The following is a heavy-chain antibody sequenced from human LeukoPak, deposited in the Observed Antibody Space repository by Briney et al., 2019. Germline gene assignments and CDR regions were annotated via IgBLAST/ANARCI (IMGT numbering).Heavy chain of an antibody. V-gene: IGHV3-7*03. CDR2: MKPDGGEI. D-gene: IGHD2-2*01. J-gene: IGHJ4*02. Sequence: GGSLRLSCAASGFTFSTYWMSWLRQAPGKGLEWVANMKPDGGEIYYVDSVKGRFTISRDNSKNSLYLQMNSLRAEDTAVYYCARDLVVPAAMGYLDYRGRGTLVTVSS. CDR1: GFTFSTYW. CDR3: ARDLVVPAAMGYLDY.